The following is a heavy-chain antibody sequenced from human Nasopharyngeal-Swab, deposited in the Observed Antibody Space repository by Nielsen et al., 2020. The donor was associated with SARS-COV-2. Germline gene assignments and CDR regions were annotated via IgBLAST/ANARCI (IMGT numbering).Heavy chain of an antibody. CDR3: ARSLGAEVLAVEHY. Sequence: GESLKISCAASGFIFSDYTINWVRQAPGRGPEWVSSISSSSRYIFHADSVRGRFTISRDNAKKSVFLQMDGLRVDDTAVYYCARSLGAEVLAVEHYWGQGTPVTVSS. D-gene: IGHD3-10*01. CDR2: ISSSSRYI. J-gene: IGHJ4*02. CDR1: GFIFSDYT. V-gene: IGHV3-21*01.